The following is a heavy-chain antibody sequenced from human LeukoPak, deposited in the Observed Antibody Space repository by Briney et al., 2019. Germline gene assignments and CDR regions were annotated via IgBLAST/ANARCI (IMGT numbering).Heavy chain of an antibody. CDR1: GFTFSSYW. Sequence: SGGSLRLSCAASGFTFSSYWMSWVRQAPGKGLEWVANIKQDGSEKYYVDSVKGRFTISRDNAKNSLYPQMNSLRAEDTAVYYCARDDITMIVVAFDYWGQGTLVTVSS. J-gene: IGHJ4*02. CDR2: IKQDGSEK. V-gene: IGHV3-7*01. D-gene: IGHD3-22*01. CDR3: ARDDITMIVVAFDY.